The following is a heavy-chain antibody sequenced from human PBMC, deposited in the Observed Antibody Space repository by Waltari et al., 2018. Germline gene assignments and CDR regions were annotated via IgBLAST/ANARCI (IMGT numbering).Heavy chain of an antibody. D-gene: IGHD1-26*01. CDR3: VTYPVIGGYYYMDV. CDR2: VRGDGGDD. V-gene: IGHV3-7*01. CDR1: GFDFSDSR. Sequence: EVQLVESGGDLVQPGGSLRLSCTASGFDFSDSRMSWVRQAQGKGLEWVANVRGDGGDDNYAGSVKGRFTISRDNARSSVYLEMHSLRADDSAVYYCVTYPVIGGYYYMDVWGKGTTVTVSS. J-gene: IGHJ6*03.